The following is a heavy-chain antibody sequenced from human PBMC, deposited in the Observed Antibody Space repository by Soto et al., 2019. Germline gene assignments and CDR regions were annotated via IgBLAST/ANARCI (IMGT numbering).Heavy chain of an antibody. CDR2: ISYDGSNK. J-gene: IGHJ4*02. D-gene: IGHD4-17*01. CDR1: GFTFSSYA. CDR3: ARLGTTEGRDY. V-gene: IGHV3-30-3*01. Sequence: QVQLVESGGGVVQPGRSLRLSCAASGFTFSSYAMHWVRQAPGKGLEWVAVISYDGSNKYYADSVKGRFTISRDNSKNTLYLQMNSLRAEDTAVYYSARLGTTEGRDYWGQGTLVTVSS.